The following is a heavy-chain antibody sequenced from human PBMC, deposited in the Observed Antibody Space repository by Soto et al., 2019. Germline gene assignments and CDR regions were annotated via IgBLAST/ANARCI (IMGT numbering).Heavy chain of an antibody. CDR1: GFTFSSYA. CDR3: AKDRDAIVVVVAAACFDY. J-gene: IGHJ4*02. V-gene: IGHV3-23*01. Sequence: GGSLRLSCAASGFTFSSYAMSWVRQAPGKGLEWVSAISGSGGSTYYADSVKGRFTISRENSKNTLYLQMNSLRAEDTAVYYCAKDRDAIVVVVAAACFDYWGQGTLVTVSS. CDR2: ISGSGGST. D-gene: IGHD2-15*01.